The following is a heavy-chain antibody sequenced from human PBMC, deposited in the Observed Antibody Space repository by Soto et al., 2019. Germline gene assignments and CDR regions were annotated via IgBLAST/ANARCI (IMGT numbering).Heavy chain of an antibody. CDR2: ISSSSSTI. D-gene: IGHD6-19*01. CDR3: ARGARLGSSGWYRPLFDY. Sequence: PGGSLRLSCAASGFTFSSYSMNWVLQAPWKGLEWVSYISSSSSTIYYADSVKGRFTISRDNAKNSLYLQMNSLRAEDTAVYYCARGARLGSSGWYRPLFDYWGQGTLVTVSS. V-gene: IGHV3-48*01. CDR1: GFTFSSYS. J-gene: IGHJ4*02.